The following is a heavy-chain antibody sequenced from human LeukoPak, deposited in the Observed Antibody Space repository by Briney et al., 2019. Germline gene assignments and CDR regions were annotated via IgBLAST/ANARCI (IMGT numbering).Heavy chain of an antibody. CDR1: GYTFTDYY. D-gene: IGHD6-6*01. CDR2: INPKSGDT. J-gene: IGHJ4*02. Sequence: GASVKVSYKASGYTFTDYYIHWVRQAPGQGLEWMGWINPKSGDTRYAQKFQARVTMTRDTSISTAYMDLSRLTSDDTAVYYCAKDLAAGRRIAVRPDYWGQGTLVTVSS. CDR3: AKDLAAGRRIAVRPDY. V-gene: IGHV1-2*02.